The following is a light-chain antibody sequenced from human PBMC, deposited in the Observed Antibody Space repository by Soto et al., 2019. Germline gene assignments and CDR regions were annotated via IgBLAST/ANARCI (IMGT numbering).Light chain of an antibody. Sequence: DIQMTQSPSSLSTFAGDRVTITCQASQDISTYLNWYQQKPGKAPKLLIYDASNLETGVPSRFSGSGSGTDFTLTISTLQPEDIATYFCQQYDSLPGTFGQGTKLEI. CDR1: QDISTY. J-gene: IGKJ2*01. CDR3: QQYDSLPGT. V-gene: IGKV1-33*01. CDR2: DAS.